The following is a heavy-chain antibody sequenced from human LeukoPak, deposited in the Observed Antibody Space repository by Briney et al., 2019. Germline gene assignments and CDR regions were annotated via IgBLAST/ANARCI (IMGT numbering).Heavy chain of an antibody. CDR3: ARVSGYNWNFDY. D-gene: IGHD5-24*01. J-gene: IGHJ4*02. Sequence: PSETLSLTCTVSGGSISSSSYYWGWIRQPPGKGLEWIGSIYYSGSTYYNPSLKSRVTMSGDTSKNQFSLKLSSVTAADTAVYYCARVSGYNWNFDYWGQGTLVTVSS. V-gene: IGHV4-39*07. CDR2: IYYSGST. CDR1: GGSISSSSYY.